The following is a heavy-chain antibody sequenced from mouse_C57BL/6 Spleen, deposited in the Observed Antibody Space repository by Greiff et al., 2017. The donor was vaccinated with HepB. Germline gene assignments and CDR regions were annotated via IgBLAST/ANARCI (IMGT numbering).Heavy chain of an antibody. V-gene: IGHV1-64*01. CDR1: GYTFTSYW. Sequence: VQLQQSGAELVKPGASVKLSCKASGYTFTSYWMHWVKQRPGQGLEWIGMIHPNSGSTNYNEKFKSKATLTVDKSSSTAYMQLSSLTSEDSAVYYGARAAQAPYAMDYWGQGTSVTVSS. CDR3: ARAAQAPYAMDY. CDR2: IHPNSGST. D-gene: IGHD3-2*02. J-gene: IGHJ4*01.